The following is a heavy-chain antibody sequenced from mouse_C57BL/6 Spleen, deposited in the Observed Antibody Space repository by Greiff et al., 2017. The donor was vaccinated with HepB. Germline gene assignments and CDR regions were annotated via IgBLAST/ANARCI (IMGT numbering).Heavy chain of an antibody. CDR1: GFTFSSDT. D-gene: IGHD1-1*01. V-gene: IGHV5-9*01. CDR3: ARQHYGSSYGYFDV. J-gene: IGHJ1*03. CDR2: ISGGGGNT. Sequence: EVKLMESGGGLVKPGGSLKLSCAASGFTFSSDTMSWVRQTPEKRLEWVATISGGGGNTYYPVSVKGRFPISRDNAKNTLYLQMSSLRSEDTALYYCARQHYGSSYGYFDVWGTGTTVTVSS.